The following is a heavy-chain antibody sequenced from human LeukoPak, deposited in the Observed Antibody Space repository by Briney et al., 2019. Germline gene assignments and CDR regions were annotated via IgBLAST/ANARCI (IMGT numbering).Heavy chain of an antibody. V-gene: IGHV3-23*01. CDR3: AKAMWVSGTDAVR. J-gene: IGHJ4*02. Sequence: GGSLRLSCAASGLSFSSFAMSWVRQGPARGLEWVSSIRGNGETLYADSVTGRFTLSSDSSRNTVYFMLNNLSFEDTALSYCAKAMWVSGTDAVRWGQGTLVTVSS. CDR2: IRGNGET. CDR1: GLSFSSFA. D-gene: IGHD3-10*01.